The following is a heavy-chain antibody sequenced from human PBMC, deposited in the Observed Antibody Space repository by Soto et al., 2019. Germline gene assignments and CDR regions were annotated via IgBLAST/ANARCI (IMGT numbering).Heavy chain of an antibody. J-gene: IGHJ6*02. Sequence: EASVKVSCKASGYTFTGYYMHWVRQMPGKGLEWMGIIYPGDSNIRYSPSFQGQVTISADKSISTAYLQWSSLKASDTAMYYCARHEQVGTDFYYYGLDVWGQGTTVTVSS. CDR1: GYTFTGYY. CDR2: IYPGDSNI. V-gene: IGHV5-51*01. D-gene: IGHD2-2*01. CDR3: ARHEQVGTDFYYYGLDV.